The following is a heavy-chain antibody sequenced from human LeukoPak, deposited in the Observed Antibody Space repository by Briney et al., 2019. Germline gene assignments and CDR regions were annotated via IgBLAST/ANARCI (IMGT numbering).Heavy chain of an antibody. CDR1: GGSISSSSYY. D-gene: IGHD6-13*01. CDR2: IYYSGST. Sequence: SETLSLTCTVSGGSISSSSYYWGWIRQPPGKGREWIGSIYYSGSTYYNPSLKSRVTISVDTSKNQFPLKLSSVTAADTAVYYCARVGSSSRFDYWGQGTLVTVSS. V-gene: IGHV4-39*06. J-gene: IGHJ4*02. CDR3: ARVGSSSRFDY.